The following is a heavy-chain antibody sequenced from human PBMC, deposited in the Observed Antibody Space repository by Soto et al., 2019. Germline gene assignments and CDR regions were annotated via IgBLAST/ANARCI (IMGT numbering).Heavy chain of an antibody. CDR3: ARDITYYYDTSGYSPI. CDR1: GGSISSSNW. V-gene: IGHV4-4*02. CDR2: IFHSGST. J-gene: IGHJ3*02. D-gene: IGHD3-22*01. Sequence: SETLSLTCAVSGGSISSSNWWNWVRQPPGKGLEWIGEIFHSGSTNYNPSLKSRVTISVDKSKNQFSLKLSSVTAADTAVYYCARDITYYYDTSGYSPIWGQGTMVTVS.